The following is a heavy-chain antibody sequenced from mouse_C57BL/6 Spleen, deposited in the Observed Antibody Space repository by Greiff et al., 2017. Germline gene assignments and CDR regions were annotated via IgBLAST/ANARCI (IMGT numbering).Heavy chain of an antibody. CDR1: GYTFTSYW. V-gene: IGHV1-55*01. Sequence: QVQLQQPGAELVKPGASVKMSCTASGYTFTSYWITWVKQRPGQGLEWIGDIYPGSGSTNYNEKFKSKATLTVDTSSSTAYMQLSSLTAEDSAVYYCARERDYGNYPFDYWGQGTTLTVSS. CDR2: IYPGSGST. CDR3: ARERDYGNYPFDY. J-gene: IGHJ2*01. D-gene: IGHD2-1*01.